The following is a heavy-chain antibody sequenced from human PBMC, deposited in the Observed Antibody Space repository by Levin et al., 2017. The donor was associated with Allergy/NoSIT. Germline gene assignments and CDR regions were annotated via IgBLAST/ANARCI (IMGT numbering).Heavy chain of an antibody. V-gene: IGHV4-34*01. Sequence: GSLRLSCAVYGGSFSGYYWSWIRQPPGKGLEWIGEINHSGSTNYNPSLKSRVTISVDTSKNQFSLKLSSVTAADTAVYYCARVGCSGGSCYSPTSQTRKYFQHWGQGTLVTVSS. J-gene: IGHJ1*01. CDR1: GGSFSGYY. CDR2: INHSGST. CDR3: ARVGCSGGSCYSPTSQTRKYFQH. D-gene: IGHD2-15*01.